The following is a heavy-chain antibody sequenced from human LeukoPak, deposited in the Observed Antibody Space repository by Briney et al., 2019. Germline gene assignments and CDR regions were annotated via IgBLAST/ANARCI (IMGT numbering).Heavy chain of an antibody. D-gene: IGHD6-19*01. CDR2: ISSSSSYI. V-gene: IGHV3-21*04. J-gene: IGHJ4*02. CDR1: GFTFSSYS. Sequence: PGGSLRLSCAASGFTFSSYSMNWVRQAPGKGLEWVSSISSSSSYIYYADSVKGRFTISRDNAKNSLYLQMNSLRAEDTALYYCAKDRVAGRGRYFDYWGQGTLVTVSS. CDR3: AKDRVAGRGRYFDY.